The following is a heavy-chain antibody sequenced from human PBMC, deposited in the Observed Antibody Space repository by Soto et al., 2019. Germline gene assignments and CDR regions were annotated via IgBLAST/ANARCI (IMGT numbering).Heavy chain of an antibody. J-gene: IGHJ4*02. D-gene: IGHD6-19*01. CDR3: ARHLYSGYSSGYYGY. CDR2: VHYTGNT. CDR1: HGSITRSTFY. Sequence: SETLSLTCTVSHGSITRSTFYWGWIRQPPGKGLEWIGSVHYTGNTYYNPSLKSRVTISIDSSKNHLYLKLSSVTAADTAVYYCARHLYSGYSSGYYGYWGQGALVTVPS. V-gene: IGHV4-39*01.